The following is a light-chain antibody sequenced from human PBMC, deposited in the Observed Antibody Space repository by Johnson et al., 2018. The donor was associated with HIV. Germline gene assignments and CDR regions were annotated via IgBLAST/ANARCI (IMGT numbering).Light chain of an antibody. Sequence: QSALTQPPSVSAAPGQTVNISCSGNVSNIESYFVSWYQQLPGAAPTLLIYEDNKRPSGIPDRFSGSKSGATATLGITGLQTGDEADYYCGIWDASLSPLSVFGTGTTITVL. CDR2: EDN. CDR1: VSNIESYF. CDR3: GIWDASLSPLSV. J-gene: IGLJ1*01. V-gene: IGLV1-51*02.